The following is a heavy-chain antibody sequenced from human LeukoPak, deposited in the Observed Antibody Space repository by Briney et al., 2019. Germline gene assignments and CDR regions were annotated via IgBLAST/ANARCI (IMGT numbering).Heavy chain of an antibody. CDR1: GFTFDDYT. D-gene: IGHD3-10*01. CDR2: ISWNSGSI. J-gene: IGHJ4*02. Sequence: GRSLRLSCAASGFTFDDYTMHWVRQAPGKGLEWVSGISWNSGSIGYADSVKGRFTISRDNAKNSLYLQMNSLRAEDTALYYCAKDRAMVRGVMISDWGQGTLVTVSS. V-gene: IGHV3-9*01. CDR3: AKDRAMVRGVMISD.